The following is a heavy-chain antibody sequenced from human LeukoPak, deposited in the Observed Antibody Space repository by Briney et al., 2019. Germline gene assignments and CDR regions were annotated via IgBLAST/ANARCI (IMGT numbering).Heavy chain of an antibody. CDR3: ARVKNWDPLTNYYYYGMDV. J-gene: IGHJ6*02. D-gene: IGHD7-27*01. CDR2: MNPNSDNT. CDR1: GYTFTSYD. V-gene: IGHV1-8*01. Sequence: ASVKVSCKASGYTFTSYDINWVRQATGQGLEWMGWMNPNSDNTGYAQKFQGRVTMTRNTSISTAYMELSSLRSEDTAVYYCARVKNWDPLTNYYYYGMDVWGQGTTVTVSS.